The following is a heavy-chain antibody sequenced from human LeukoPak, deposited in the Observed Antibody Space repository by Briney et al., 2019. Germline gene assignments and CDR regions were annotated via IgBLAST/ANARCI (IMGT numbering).Heavy chain of an antibody. CDR2: INNDGSSP. CDR1: ELTFRSYW. J-gene: IGHJ3*02. V-gene: IGHV3-74*01. Sequence: GRPLRLSCAAPELTFRSYWMPWVRQPPGKGLVWFSRINNDGSSPSYAHSVKGRFTIPRDNSRNTLYLKMYSLRAEDTAVYYCATYGSYYDSRYAFEIWGQGTMVTVSS. CDR3: ATYGSYYDSRYAFEI. D-gene: IGHD1-26*01.